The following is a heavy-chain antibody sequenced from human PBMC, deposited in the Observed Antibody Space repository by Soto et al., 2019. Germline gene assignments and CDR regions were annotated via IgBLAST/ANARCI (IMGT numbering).Heavy chain of an antibody. J-gene: IGHJ6*03. Sequence: PSQTLSLTCAISGDSVSESSVSWNWIRQSPSRGLEWLGRTNYGSKWSYAYAESVRSRITINPDTSKNQFSLQLNSVTPEDTAVYYCARLPPGGYSYGYHYYMHVWRKATTVTVSS. D-gene: IGHD5-18*01. CDR3: ARLPPGGYSYGYHYYMHV. CDR1: GDSVSESSVS. V-gene: IGHV6-1*01. CDR2: TNYGSKWSY.